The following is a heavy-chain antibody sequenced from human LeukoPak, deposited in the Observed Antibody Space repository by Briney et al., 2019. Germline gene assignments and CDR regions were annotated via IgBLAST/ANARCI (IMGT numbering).Heavy chain of an antibody. J-gene: IGHJ4*02. CDR3: ARGPYSSGWSQGRNFDY. Sequence: SETLSLTCAVYGGSFSGYYWSWIRQPPGRGLEWIGEINHSGSTNYNPSLKSRVTISVDTSKNQFSLKLSSVTAADTAVYYCARGPYSSGWSQGRNFDYWGQGTLVTVSS. CDR2: INHSGST. V-gene: IGHV4-34*01. CDR1: GGSFSGYY. D-gene: IGHD6-19*01.